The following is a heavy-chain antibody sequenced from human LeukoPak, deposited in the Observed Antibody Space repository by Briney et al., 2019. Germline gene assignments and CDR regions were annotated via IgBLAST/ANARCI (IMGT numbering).Heavy chain of an antibody. CDR2: ISSSGSTM. CDR3: ARDHYDNTYRTFDP. Sequence: GGSLRLSCAASGFIFSDYYMSWIRQAPGKGLEWVSYISSSGSTMYYTDSVKGRFTISRDNAKDSLYLQMNSLRAEDTAVYYCARDHYDNTYRTFDPWGQGTLVTVSS. V-gene: IGHV3-11*01. CDR1: GFIFSDYY. J-gene: IGHJ5*02. D-gene: IGHD3-22*01.